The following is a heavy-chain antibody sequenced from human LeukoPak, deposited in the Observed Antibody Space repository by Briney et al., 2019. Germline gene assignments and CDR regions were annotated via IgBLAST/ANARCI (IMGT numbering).Heavy chain of an antibody. D-gene: IGHD3-10*01. J-gene: IGHJ6*02. V-gene: IGHV5-10-1*01. CDR1: GYSFTSYW. Sequence: PGESLKISCKGSGYSFTSYWIGWVRQMPGKGLEWMGRIDPSDSYTNYSPSFQGHVTISADKSISTAYLQWSSLKASDTAMYYCARLRKDYYGSGSYSRYYYYGMDVWGQGTTVTVSS. CDR2: IDPSDSYT. CDR3: ARLRKDYYGSGSYSRYYYYGMDV.